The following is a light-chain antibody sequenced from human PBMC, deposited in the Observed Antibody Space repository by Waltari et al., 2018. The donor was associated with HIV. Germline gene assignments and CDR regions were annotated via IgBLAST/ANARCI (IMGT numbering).Light chain of an antibody. CDR1: QSVTNTY. CDR2: SAS. Sequence: EVVLTQSPGTLSSSPGATVILSCRASQSVTNTYLAWYQQRPGPAPRLLIYSASSRAAGIPDRFSGSGSETDFTLTISRLEPDDFAVYYCQHYGRSPPYTFGQGTKLEMK. J-gene: IGKJ2*01. V-gene: IGKV3-20*01. CDR3: QHYGRSPPYT.